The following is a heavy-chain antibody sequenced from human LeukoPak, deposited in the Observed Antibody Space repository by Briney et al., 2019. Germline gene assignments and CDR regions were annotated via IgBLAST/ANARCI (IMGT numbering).Heavy chain of an antibody. Sequence: ASVKVSCKASGYTFTGYYTHWVRQAPGQGLEWMGIINPSGGSTSYAQKFQGRVTMTRDISTSTVYMELSSLRSEDTAVYYCAREVIGTQGHMAYYFDYWGQGTLVTVSS. CDR2: INPSGGST. V-gene: IGHV1-46*01. CDR1: GYTFTGYY. J-gene: IGHJ4*02. D-gene: IGHD2/OR15-2a*01. CDR3: AREVIGTQGHMAYYFDY.